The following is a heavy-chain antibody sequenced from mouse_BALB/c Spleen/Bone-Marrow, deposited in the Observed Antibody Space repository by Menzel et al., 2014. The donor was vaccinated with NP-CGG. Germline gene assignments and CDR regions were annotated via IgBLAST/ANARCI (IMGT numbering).Heavy chain of an antibody. CDR3: ARSMDY. Sequence: VQLQQSGAELMKPGASVKISCKATGYTFSSYWIEWVKQRPGHGLEWIGEILPGSGGTNYNEKFKSKATFTADTSSNTAYMQLNILTSEDSAVYYCARSMDYWGQGTSVTVSS. CDR2: ILPGSGGT. J-gene: IGHJ4*01. CDR1: GYTFSSYW. V-gene: IGHV1-9*01.